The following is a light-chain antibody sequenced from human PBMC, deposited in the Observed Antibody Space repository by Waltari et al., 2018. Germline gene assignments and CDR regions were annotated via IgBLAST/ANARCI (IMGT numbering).Light chain of an antibody. V-gene: IGLV3-19*01. CDR2: GEN. CDR3: DSRDSSGNLWV. J-gene: IGLJ3*02. CDR1: SLRTDS. Sequence: SSELTQDPAVSVALGQTVTITCQGDSLRTDSVSWYQQKPGPTPLLVLYGENNRPSGIPDRFSGSSSGNTASLTITEAQAEDEADYYCDSRDSSGNLWVFGGGTKLTVV.